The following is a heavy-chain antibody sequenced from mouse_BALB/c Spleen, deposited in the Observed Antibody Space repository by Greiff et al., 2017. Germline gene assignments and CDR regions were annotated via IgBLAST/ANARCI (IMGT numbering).Heavy chain of an antibody. CDR1: GFTFSSFG. Sequence: EVMLVESGGGLVQPGGSRKLSCAASGFTFSSFGMHWVRQAPEKGLEWVAYISSGSSTIYYADTVKGRFTISRDNPKNTLFLQMTSLRSEDTAMYYCARSPHYYGSSSFDYWGQGTTLTVSS. J-gene: IGHJ2*01. D-gene: IGHD1-1*01. CDR2: ISSGSSTI. V-gene: IGHV5-17*02. CDR3: ARSPHYYGSSSFDY.